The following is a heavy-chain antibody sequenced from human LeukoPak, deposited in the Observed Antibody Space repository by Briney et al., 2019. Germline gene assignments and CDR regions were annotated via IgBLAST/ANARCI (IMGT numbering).Heavy chain of an antibody. V-gene: IGHV3-33*01. CDR1: GFTFSSYG. CDR2: IWYDGSNK. J-gene: IGHJ4*02. Sequence: GGSLRLSCAASGFTFSSYGMHWVRQAPGKGLEWVAVIWYDGSNKYYADSVKGRFTISRDNAKNTLYLQMNSLGVEDTAVYYCVRDHGDYYFDYWGQGTLVTVSS. CDR3: VRDHGDYYFDY. D-gene: IGHD4-17*01.